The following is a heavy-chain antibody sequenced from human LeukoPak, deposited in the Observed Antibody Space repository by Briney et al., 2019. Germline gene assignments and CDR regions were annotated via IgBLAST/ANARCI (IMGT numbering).Heavy chain of an antibody. Sequence: SETLSLTCTVSGGSISSSSYYWGWLRQPPGKGLEWIGSIYYSGSTYYNPSLKSRVTISVDTSKNQFSLKLSSVTAADTAVYYCARENDYGDYRYYYYYMDVWGKGTRSPSP. D-gene: IGHD4-17*01. CDR2: IYYSGST. CDR3: ARENDYGDYRYYYYYMDV. CDR1: GGSISSSSYY. V-gene: IGHV4-39*07. J-gene: IGHJ6*03.